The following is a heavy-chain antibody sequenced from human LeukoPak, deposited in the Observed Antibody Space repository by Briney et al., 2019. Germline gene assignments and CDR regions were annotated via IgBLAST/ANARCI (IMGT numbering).Heavy chain of an antibody. CDR2: ISWNSGSI. V-gene: IGHV3-9*01. CDR3: ARAGALWFGELYHY. CDR1: GFTFDDYA. J-gene: IGHJ4*02. Sequence: GRSLRLSCAASGFTFDDYAMHWVRQAPGKGLEWVSGISWNSGSIGYADSVKGRFTISRDNAKNSLYLQMNSLRAEDTAVYYCARAGALWFGELYHYWGQGTLVTVSS. D-gene: IGHD3-10*01.